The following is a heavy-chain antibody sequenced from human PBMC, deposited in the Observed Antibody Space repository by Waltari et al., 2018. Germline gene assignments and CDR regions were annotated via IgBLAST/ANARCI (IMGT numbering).Heavy chain of an antibody. CDR2: IYHSGST. V-gene: IGHV4-38-2*01. CDR3: ARHVSGPTRAAFDV. CDR1: GYPISSGYY. Sequence: QVQLQESGPGLVKPSETLSLTCAVSGYPISSGYYWGWIRQPPGKGLEWIGRIYHSGSTYYNPSLKSRVTISVDTSKNQFSLKLSSVTAADTAVYFCARHVSGPTRAAFDVWGQGTMVTVSP. J-gene: IGHJ3*01. D-gene: IGHD6-19*01.